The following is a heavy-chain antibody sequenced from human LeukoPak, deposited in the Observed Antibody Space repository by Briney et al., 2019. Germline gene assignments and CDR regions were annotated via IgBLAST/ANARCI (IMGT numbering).Heavy chain of an antibody. J-gene: IGHJ6*02. CDR2: IIPIFGTA. CDR1: GGTFSSYA. V-gene: IGHV1-69*13. CDR3: ARDDGVVVGSNYYYYGMDV. D-gene: IGHD2-21*01. Sequence: GASVKVSCKASGGTFSSYAISWVRQAPGQGLEWMGGIIPIFGTANYAQKFQGRVTITADESTSTAYMELSSLRSEDTAVYYCARDDGVVVGSNYYYYGMDVWGQGTTVTVSS.